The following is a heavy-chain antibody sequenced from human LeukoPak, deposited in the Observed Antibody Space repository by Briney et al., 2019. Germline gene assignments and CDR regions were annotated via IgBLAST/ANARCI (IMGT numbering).Heavy chain of an antibody. CDR3: ARTGELDY. V-gene: IGHV3-30-3*01. J-gene: IGHJ4*02. Sequence: GGSLRLSCAASGFTFSSYAMHWVRQAPGKGLEWVAVISYDGSNKYYADSVKGRFTISRDNSKNTLYLQMNSLRAEDTAVYYCARTGELDYWGQGTLVTVSS. CDR1: GFTFSSYA. D-gene: IGHD7-27*01. CDR2: ISYDGSNK.